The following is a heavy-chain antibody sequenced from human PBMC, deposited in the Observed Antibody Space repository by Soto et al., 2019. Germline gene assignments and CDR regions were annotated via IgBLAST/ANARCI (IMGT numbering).Heavy chain of an antibody. CDR1: GFTFSSYG. J-gene: IGHJ6*03. D-gene: IGHD5-12*01. Sequence: QVQLVESGGGVVQPGRSLRLSCAASGFTFSSYGMHWVRQAPGKGLEWVAVIWYDGSNKYYADSVKGRFTISRDNSKNTLYLQMNSLRAEDTAVYYCAREATEGSYYYYIDVWGKGTTVTVSS. V-gene: IGHV3-33*01. CDR3: AREATEGSYYYYIDV. CDR2: IWYDGSNK.